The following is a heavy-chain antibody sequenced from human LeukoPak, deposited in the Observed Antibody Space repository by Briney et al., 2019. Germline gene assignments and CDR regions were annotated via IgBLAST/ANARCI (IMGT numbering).Heavy chain of an antibody. D-gene: IGHD3-10*01. CDR3: AKASMVRGANYYYYGMDV. V-gene: IGHV3-9*01. Sequence: GGSLRLSCAASGFTFDDYAMHWVRQAPGKGLEWVSGISWNTGSIGYADSVKGRFTISRDNAKNSLYLQMNSQRGEDTALYYCAKASMVRGANYYYYGMDVWGQGTTVTVSS. CDR2: ISWNTGSI. CDR1: GFTFDDYA. J-gene: IGHJ6*02.